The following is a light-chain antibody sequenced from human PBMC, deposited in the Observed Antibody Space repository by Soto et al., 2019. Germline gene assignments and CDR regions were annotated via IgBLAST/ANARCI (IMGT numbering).Light chain of an antibody. CDR2: DAS. CDR3: QRCNSFSWT. J-gene: IGKJ1*01. Sequence: DIPMTQSPSTVSASVGDRVTITCRATQNISSWLAWYQQKPGRAPTLLIYDASSLESGVLSRFSGSGSGTEFTLTISSLQPDDFATYFCQRCNSFSWTFGQGTKVEMK. V-gene: IGKV1-5*01. CDR1: QNISSW.